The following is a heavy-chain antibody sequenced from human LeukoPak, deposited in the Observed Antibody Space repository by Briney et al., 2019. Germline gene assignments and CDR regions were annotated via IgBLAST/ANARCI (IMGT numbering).Heavy chain of an antibody. CDR3: ARGGSLYDASYYYFLDV. D-gene: IGHD2/OR15-2a*01. CDR2: IDTAGDR. CDR1: GFTFRNYD. J-gene: IGHJ6*03. V-gene: IGHV3-13*01. Sequence: GGTLRLSCAASGFTFRNYDMHWVRQASGKGLEWVSAIDTAGDRSYPVSVKGRFTISRENDKNSLFLQMNNLSAGDAAVYYCARGGSLYDASYYYFLDVWGKGTRVTVSS.